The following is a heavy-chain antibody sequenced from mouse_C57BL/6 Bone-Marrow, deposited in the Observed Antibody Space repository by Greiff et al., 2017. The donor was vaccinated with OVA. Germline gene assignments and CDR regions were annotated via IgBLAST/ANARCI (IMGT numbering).Heavy chain of an antibody. V-gene: IGHV14-4*01. CDR1: GFYITDDY. J-gene: IGHJ2*01. CDR2: IYPENGAT. CDR3: TTLYYFDY. Sequence: VQLKASGAELVRPGASVKLSCTASGFYITDDYMHWVKQRPGQGLEWIGWIYPENGATEYASIFRGMATITADTSSNTAYLQLSSLTSEDTAVYYCTTLYYFDYWGQGTTLTVSS.